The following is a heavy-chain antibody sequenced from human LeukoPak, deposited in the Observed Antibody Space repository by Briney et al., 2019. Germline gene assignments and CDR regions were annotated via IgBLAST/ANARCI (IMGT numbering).Heavy chain of an antibody. D-gene: IGHD2-2*01. CDR2: ISGSGGST. Sequence: GGSLRLSCAASGFTFSSYAMSWVRQAPGKGLEWVSAISGSGGSTYYADSVKGWFTISRDNSKNTLYLQMNSLRAEDTAVYYCAKERIVVVPAAIEEDAFDIWGQGTMVTVSS. CDR3: AKERIVVVPAAIEEDAFDI. CDR1: GFTFSSYA. J-gene: IGHJ3*02. V-gene: IGHV3-23*01.